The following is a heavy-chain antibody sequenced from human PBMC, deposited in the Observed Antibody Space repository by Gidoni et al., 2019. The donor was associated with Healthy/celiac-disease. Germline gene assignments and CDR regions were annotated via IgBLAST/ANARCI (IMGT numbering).Heavy chain of an antibody. D-gene: IGHD4-17*01. CDR2: LKQDGSEK. CDR3: ARVLTTGHSLYYYYYAMDV. V-gene: IGHV3-7*01. CDR1: GFTFTGYW. J-gene: IGHJ6*02. Sequence: EVQLVESGGGLVQPGGSMRLSCAASGFTFTGYWMSWVRQAPGKGLEWVANLKQDGSEKYYVDSVRGRFTISRDNAKNSLFLQMNSLRAEDTAVFYFARVLTTGHSLYYYYYAMDVWGQGTTVTVSS.